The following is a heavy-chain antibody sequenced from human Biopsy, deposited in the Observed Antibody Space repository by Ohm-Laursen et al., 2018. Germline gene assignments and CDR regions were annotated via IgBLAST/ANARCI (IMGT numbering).Heavy chain of an antibody. CDR1: GYTFTSYG. J-gene: IGHJ4*02. D-gene: IGHD6-25*01. CDR3: ARKAAAGWDDY. Sequence: GASVKVSCKASGYTFTSYGMSWVRQAPAPGFEWLGRISGYNGNTNYAQKFQGRITMTIDAATSTGYMVLRSLKSDDTAVYYCARKAAAGWDDYWGQGTLVTVSS. V-gene: IGHV1-18*01. CDR2: ISGYNGNT.